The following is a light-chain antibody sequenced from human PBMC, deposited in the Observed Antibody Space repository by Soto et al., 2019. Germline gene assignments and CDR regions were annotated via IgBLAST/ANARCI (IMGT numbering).Light chain of an antibody. CDR3: QQYNSYSSIT. V-gene: IGKV1-5*03. Sequence: IQMTQSPSTLSASVGDRVTITCRASQSISSWLAWYQQKPGKAPKLLIYKASSLESGVPSRFSGSGSGTEFTLTISSLQPDDFATYYCQQYNSYSSITFGQGTKVDIK. CDR1: QSISSW. CDR2: KAS. J-gene: IGKJ1*01.